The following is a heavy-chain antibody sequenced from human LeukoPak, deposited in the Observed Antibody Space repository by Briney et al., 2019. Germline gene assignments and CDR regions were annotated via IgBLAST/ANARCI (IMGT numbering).Heavy chain of an antibody. J-gene: IGHJ4*02. V-gene: IGHV3-21*01. CDR3: ARDGLAAITFDY. CDR1: GFTFSSYS. Sequence: PGGSLRLSCAASGFTFSSYSMNWVRQAPGKGLEWVSSISSSSSYIYYADSVKGRFTISRDNAKNSLYLQMNSLRAEDTAVYYCARDGLAAITFDYWGQGILVTVSS. CDR2: ISSSSSYI. D-gene: IGHD5-24*01.